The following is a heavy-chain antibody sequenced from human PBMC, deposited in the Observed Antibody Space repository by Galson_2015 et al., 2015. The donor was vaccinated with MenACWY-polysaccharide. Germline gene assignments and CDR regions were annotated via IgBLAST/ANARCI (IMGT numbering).Heavy chain of an antibody. Sequence: SLRLSCAASGFSFSAYGMSWVRQAPGRGLEWVSGSGSGGGLYDADSVKGRFTVSRDNSKNTLYLQMNNLRAEDTAVYYCAKVGPRSSWTMGLDYWGQGSLVTVSS. V-gene: IGHV3-23*01. CDR2: SGSGGGL. CDR3: AKVGPRSSWTMGLDY. CDR1: GFSFSAYG. J-gene: IGHJ4*02. D-gene: IGHD6-13*01.